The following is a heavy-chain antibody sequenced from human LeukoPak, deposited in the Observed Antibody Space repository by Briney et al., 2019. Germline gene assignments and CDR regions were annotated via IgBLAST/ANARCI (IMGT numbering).Heavy chain of an antibody. V-gene: IGHV4-30-4*01. CDR2: IYYSGST. D-gene: IGHD3-22*01. J-gene: IGHJ4*02. Sequence: SQTLSLTSTVSGGSIRSGDNYWSWIRQPPGKGLEWIGYIYYSGSTYYNPSLKSRLTISVDTSKNQFSLKLTSVTAADTAVYFCARARRSSGYYHFDYWGQGTLVTVSS. CDR3: ARARRSSGYYHFDY. CDR1: GGSIRSGDNY.